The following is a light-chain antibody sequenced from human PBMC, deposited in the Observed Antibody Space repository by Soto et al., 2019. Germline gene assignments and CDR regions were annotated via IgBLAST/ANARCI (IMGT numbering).Light chain of an antibody. CDR2: GAS. CDR3: QQYNNWPWR. V-gene: IGKV3-15*01. J-gene: IGKJ1*01. CDR1: QSVSSN. Sequence: EIVMTQSPATLSVSPGERATLSCRASQSVSSNLAWYQQKPGQAPRLLIYGASTRATGIPARFSGSGSGTEFTLTISSLQSEYFAFYYCQQYNNWPWRFGQGTKVEIK.